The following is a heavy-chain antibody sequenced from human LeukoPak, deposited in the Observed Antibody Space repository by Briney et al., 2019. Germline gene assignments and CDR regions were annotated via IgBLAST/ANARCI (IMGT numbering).Heavy chain of an antibody. CDR2: IYSGGST. V-gene: IGHV3-53*01. D-gene: IGHD1-26*01. Sequence: PGGSLRLSCAASGFTFSSYGMSWVRQAPGKGLEWVSVIYSGGSTYYADSVKGRFTISRDNSKNTLYLQMNSLRAEDTAVYYCARRGGSWYFDYWGQGTLVTVSS. J-gene: IGHJ4*02. CDR1: GFTFSSYG. CDR3: ARRGGSWYFDY.